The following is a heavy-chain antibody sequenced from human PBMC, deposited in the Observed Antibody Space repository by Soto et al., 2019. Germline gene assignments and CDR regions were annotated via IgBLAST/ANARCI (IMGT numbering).Heavy chain of an antibody. CDR1: GYTFTSYG. V-gene: IGHV1-18*01. Sequence: ASVKVSCKASGYTFTSYGISWVRQAPGQGLEWMGWISAYNGNTNYAQKLQGRVTMTTDTSTSTAYMELRSLRSDDTAVYYCARYCSGGSCYSHAFDIWGQGTMVTV. J-gene: IGHJ3*02. D-gene: IGHD2-15*01. CDR3: ARYCSGGSCYSHAFDI. CDR2: ISAYNGNT.